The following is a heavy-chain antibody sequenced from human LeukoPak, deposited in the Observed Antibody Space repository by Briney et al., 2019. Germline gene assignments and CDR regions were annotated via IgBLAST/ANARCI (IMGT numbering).Heavy chain of an antibody. CDR1: GFTFSSYA. D-gene: IGHD3-22*01. J-gene: IGHJ3*02. CDR3: ATYYYDSSGYFDAFDI. Sequence: GGSLRLSCAASGFTFSSYAMSWVRQAPGEGLEWVSAISGSGGSTYYADSVKGRFTISRDNSKNTLYLQMNSLRAEDTAVYYCATYYYDSSGYFDAFDIWGQGTMVTVSS. CDR2: ISGSGGST. V-gene: IGHV3-23*01.